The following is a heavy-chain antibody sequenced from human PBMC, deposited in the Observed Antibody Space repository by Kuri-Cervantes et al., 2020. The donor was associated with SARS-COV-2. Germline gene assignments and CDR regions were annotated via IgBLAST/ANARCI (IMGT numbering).Heavy chain of an antibody. D-gene: IGHD4-23*01. CDR2: ISGSGGST. Sequence: LSLTCAASGFTFSSYAMSWVRQAPGKGLEWVSAISGSGGSTYYADSVKGRFTISRDNAKNSLYLQMNSLRDEDTAVYYCARGAHDYGGNSRAGYFDYWGQGTLVTVSS. CDR3: ARGAHDYGGNSRAGYFDY. J-gene: IGHJ4*02. CDR1: GFTFSSYA. V-gene: IGHV3-23*01.